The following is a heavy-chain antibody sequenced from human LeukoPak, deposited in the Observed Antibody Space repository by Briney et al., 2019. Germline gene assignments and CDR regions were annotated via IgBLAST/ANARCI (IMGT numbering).Heavy chain of an antibody. J-gene: IGHJ4*02. D-gene: IGHD3-10*01. Sequence: PGGSLRLSCAASGFTFSNAWMSWVRPAPGKGREWVGRIKSKTEGGTTDYAAPVKGRFTISRDDSKNTLYLQMNSLKTEDTAVYCCSSGAMEYWGQGTLVSVSS. V-gene: IGHV3-15*01. CDR3: SSGAMEY. CDR1: GFTFSNAW. CDR2: IKSKTEGGTT.